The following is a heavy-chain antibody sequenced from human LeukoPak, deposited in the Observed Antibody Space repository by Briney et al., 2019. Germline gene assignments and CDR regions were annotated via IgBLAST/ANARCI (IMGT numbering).Heavy chain of an antibody. CDR3: AREWELLT. D-gene: IGHD1-26*01. V-gene: IGHV4-59*11. Sequence: SETLSLTCTVSGGSISSHYWSWIRPPPGKGLEWIGYIYYSGSTNYNPSLKSRVTISVDTSKNQFSLKLSSVTAADTAVYYCAREWELLTWGQGTLVTVSS. J-gene: IGHJ5*02. CDR1: GGSISSHY. CDR2: IYYSGST.